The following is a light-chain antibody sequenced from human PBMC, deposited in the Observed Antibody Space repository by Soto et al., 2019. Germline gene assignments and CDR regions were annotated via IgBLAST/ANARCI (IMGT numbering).Light chain of an antibody. Sequence: SVLTPPPSVSAAPGQDVTISCVGSISNIGNHYVSLYQQLPGTAPKVLIYDNDQRPSGIPDRFSGSKSGTSATLGITGLQAGDDADYYCGTWDSSLTGFVFGTGTKVTVL. CDR1: ISNIGNHY. CDR2: DND. V-gene: IGLV1-51*01. CDR3: GTWDSSLTGFV. J-gene: IGLJ1*01.